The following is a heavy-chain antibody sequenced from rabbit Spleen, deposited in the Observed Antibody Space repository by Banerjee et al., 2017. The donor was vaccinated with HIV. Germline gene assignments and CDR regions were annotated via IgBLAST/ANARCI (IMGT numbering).Heavy chain of an antibody. V-gene: IGHV1S45*01. Sequence: EEYGGDLVKPEGSLTLTCMSSGLDFSSSYWICWVRQSPGKGLEWITCIDVGRTGRTYYASWAKGRFTFSKTSSTTVTLQMTSLTAADTATYFCARDLDGVIGWNFGWWGQGTLVTVS. CDR2: IDVGRTGRT. CDR3: ARDLDGVIGWNFGW. J-gene: IGHJ4*01. CDR1: GLDFSSSYW. D-gene: IGHD1-1*01.